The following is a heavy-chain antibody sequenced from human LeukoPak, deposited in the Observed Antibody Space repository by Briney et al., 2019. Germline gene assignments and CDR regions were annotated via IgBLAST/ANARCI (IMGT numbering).Heavy chain of an antibody. D-gene: IGHD5-12*01. CDR2: IYYSGST. Sequence: TLSLTCTVSGGSISSGGYYWGWLRQHPGTGLEWVGYIYYSGSTYYNPSLKSRVTISVDTSKTQFSLKLSSVTAAATAVYYCARDRLHSGYGFDYWGQGTLVTVSS. V-gene: IGHV4-31*03. CDR1: GGSISSGGYY. J-gene: IGHJ4*02. CDR3: ARDRLHSGYGFDY.